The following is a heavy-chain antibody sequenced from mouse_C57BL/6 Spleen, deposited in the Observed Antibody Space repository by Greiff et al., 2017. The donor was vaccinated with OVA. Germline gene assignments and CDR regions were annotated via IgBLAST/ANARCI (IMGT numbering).Heavy chain of an antibody. D-gene: IGHD3-3*01. CDR1: GYTFTSYW. CDR3: ARKGGDVFDY. J-gene: IGHJ2*01. V-gene: IGHV1-69*01. Sequence: VQLQQPGAELVMPGASVKLSCKASGYTFTSYWMHWVKQRPGQGLEWIGEIDPSDSYTNYNQKFKGKSTLTVDKSSSTAYMQLSSLTSEDSAVYYCARKGGDVFDYWGQGTTLTVSS. CDR2: IDPSDSYT.